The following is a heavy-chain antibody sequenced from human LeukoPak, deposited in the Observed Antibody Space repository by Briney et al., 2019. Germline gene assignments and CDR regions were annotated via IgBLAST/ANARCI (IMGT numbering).Heavy chain of an antibody. V-gene: IGHV4-34*01. CDR1: GGSFSGYY. D-gene: IGHD3-10*01. J-gene: IGHJ3*02. Sequence: SETLSLTCAVYGGSFSGYYWSWIRQPPGKGLEWIGEINHSGSTNYNPSLKSRVTISADTSKNQFSLKLSSVTAADTAVYYCARDPDETFYYGAGSYNALDIWGQGTMVTVSS. CDR2: INHSGST. CDR3: ARDPDETFYYGAGSYNALDI.